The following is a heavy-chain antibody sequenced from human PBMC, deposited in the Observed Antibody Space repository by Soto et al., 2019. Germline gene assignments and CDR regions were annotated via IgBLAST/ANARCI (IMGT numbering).Heavy chain of an antibody. D-gene: IGHD5-12*01. CDR1: GFTFSSYG. CDR3: AKVFDIVATAYYYYYGMDV. CDR2: ISYDGSNK. V-gene: IGHV3-30*18. J-gene: IGHJ6*02. Sequence: GGSLRLSCAASGFTFSSYGMHWVRQAPGKGLEWVAVISYDGSNKYYADSVKGRFTISRDNSKNTLYLQMNSLRAEDTAVYYCAKVFDIVATAYYYYYGMDVWGQGTTVTVSS.